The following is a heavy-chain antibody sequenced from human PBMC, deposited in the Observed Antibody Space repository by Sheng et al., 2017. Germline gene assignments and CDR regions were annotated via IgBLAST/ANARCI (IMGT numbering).Heavy chain of an antibody. CDR3: ARDKGYSSSWPNFDY. CDR1: GGSISSSSYY. Sequence: QLQLQESGPGLVKPSETLSLTCTVSGGSISSSSYYWGWIRQPPGKGLEWIGSIYYSGSTYYNPSLKSRVTISVDTSKNQFSLKLSSVTAADTAVYYCARDKGYSSSWPNFDYWGQGTLVTVSS. CDR2: IYYSGST. D-gene: IGHD6-13*01. V-gene: IGHV4-39*07. J-gene: IGHJ4*02.